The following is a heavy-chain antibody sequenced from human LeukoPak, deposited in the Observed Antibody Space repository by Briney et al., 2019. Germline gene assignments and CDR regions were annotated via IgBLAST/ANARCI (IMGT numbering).Heavy chain of an antibody. J-gene: IGHJ4*02. CDR1: GFTFSSYG. V-gene: IGHV3-30*18. CDR3: AKPTYGSYYFDY. Sequence: GGSLRLSCAASGFTFSSYGMHWVRQAPGKRLEWVAVISYDGSNKYYADSVKGRFTISRDNSKNTLYLQMNRLRAEDTAVYYCAKPTYGSYYFDYWGQGTLVTVSS. D-gene: IGHD6-6*01. CDR2: ISYDGSNK.